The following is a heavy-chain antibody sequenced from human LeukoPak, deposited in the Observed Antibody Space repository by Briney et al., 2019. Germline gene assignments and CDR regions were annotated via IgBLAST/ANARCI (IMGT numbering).Heavy chain of an antibody. D-gene: IGHD3-10*01. V-gene: IGHV4-39*07. J-gene: IGHJ4*02. CDR2: IYYSGST. CDR3: ARGRGRGPRTAEYDY. CDR1: GGSISSSSYY. Sequence: SETLSLTCTVSGGSISSSSYYWGWIRQPPGNGLEWIGSIYYSGSTYYNPSLKSRVTISVDTSKNQFSLKLSSVTAADTAVYYCARGRGRGPRTAEYDYWGQGTLVTVSS.